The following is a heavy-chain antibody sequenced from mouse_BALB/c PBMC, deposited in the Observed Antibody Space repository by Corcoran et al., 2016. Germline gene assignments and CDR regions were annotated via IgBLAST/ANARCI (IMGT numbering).Heavy chain of an antibody. Sequence: DVQLQDSGPGLVKPSQSLSLTCSVTGYFITCGYYWTWIRQFLGNKLEWMGYISYDGSNNYNPSLKNRISSTRDTSKNQFFLKLNSVTTEDTATYSWARVTTGIDAYCGQGTLVTVSA. D-gene: IGHD4-1*02. CDR1: GYFITCGYY. CDR3: ARVTTGIDAY. V-gene: IGHV3-6*02. CDR2: ISYDGSN. J-gene: IGHJ3*01.